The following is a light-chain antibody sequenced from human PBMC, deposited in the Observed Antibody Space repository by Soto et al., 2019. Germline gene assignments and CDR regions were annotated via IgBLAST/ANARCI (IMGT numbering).Light chain of an antibody. V-gene: IGKV1-39*01. Sequence: EIQMTQSPSSLSASVGDRVTLTCRASHTIATYLNWYQQKAGRVPEALIYGTSTLQPGVPSRFTGSGYGTDFTLTINNVQPEDFATYYCQQFYYYPHTFGQGTKLEVK. CDR1: HTIATY. CDR2: GTS. J-gene: IGKJ2*01. CDR3: QQFYYYPHT.